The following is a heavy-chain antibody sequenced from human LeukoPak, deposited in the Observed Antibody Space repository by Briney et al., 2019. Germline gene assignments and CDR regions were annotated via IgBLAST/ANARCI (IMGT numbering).Heavy chain of an antibody. CDR3: ASLKGYDFWSGYYG. J-gene: IGHJ4*02. CDR2: IIPIFGTP. V-gene: IGHV1-69*01. CDR1: GDTLSSYA. Sequence: GGSVKVSCKASGDTLSSYAISWVRQAPGQGLEWMWGIIPIFGTPWYAQKFQGRVTITADESTSTAYMELSSLTSEDTAVYYCASLKGYDFWSGYYGWGQGTRVTVSS. D-gene: IGHD3-3*01.